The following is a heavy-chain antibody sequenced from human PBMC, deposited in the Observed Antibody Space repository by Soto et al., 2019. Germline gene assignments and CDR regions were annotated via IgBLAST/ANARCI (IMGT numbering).Heavy chain of an antibody. V-gene: IGHV4-31*03. D-gene: IGHD2-15*01. J-gene: IGHJ3*02. Sequence: QVQLQESGPGLVKPSQTLSLTCTVSGGSISSGGYYWSWIRQHPGKGLEWIGYIYYSGSTYYNPSLNRRVTISVDTSKNQFTLKLSSVTAADTAVYYCARSRRSGGSGAFDIWGQGTMVTVSS. CDR2: IYYSGST. CDR1: GGSISSGGYY. CDR3: ARSRRSGGSGAFDI.